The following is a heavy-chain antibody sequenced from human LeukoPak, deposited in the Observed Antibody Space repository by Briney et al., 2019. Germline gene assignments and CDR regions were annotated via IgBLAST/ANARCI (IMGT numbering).Heavy chain of an antibody. D-gene: IGHD3-10*01. V-gene: IGHV3-7*01. J-gene: IGHJ3*02. CDR2: IKQDGSDK. CDR3: ARERRGGDTFDI. CDR1: GFTLSSNW. Sequence: GGSLRLSCAASGFTLSSNWMRWVRQAPGKGLEWVANIKQDGSDKYYVDSVKGRFTISRDNAKNSLYLQMNSLRAEDTAVYYCARERRGGDTFDIWGQGTMVTVSS.